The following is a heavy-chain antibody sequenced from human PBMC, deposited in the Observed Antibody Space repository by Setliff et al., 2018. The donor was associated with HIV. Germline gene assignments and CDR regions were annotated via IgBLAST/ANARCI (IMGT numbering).Heavy chain of an antibody. V-gene: IGHV4-34*01. D-gene: IGHD7-27*01. Sequence: SETLSLTCAVYGGSFSGYYWSWIRQPPGKGLEWIGEINHSGSTNYNPSLKSRVTISVDTSKNQFSLKLSSVTAADTAVYYCARRNWGWFDTWGQGTQVTVSS. CDR2: INHSGST. J-gene: IGHJ5*02. CDR1: GGSFSGYY. CDR3: ARRNWGWFDT.